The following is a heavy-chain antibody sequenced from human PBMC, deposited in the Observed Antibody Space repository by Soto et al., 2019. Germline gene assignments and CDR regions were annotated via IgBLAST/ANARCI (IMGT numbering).Heavy chain of an antibody. V-gene: IGHV1-8*01. Sequence: ASVKVSCKASGYTFTSYDINWVRQATGQGLEWMGWMNPNSGNTGYAQKFQGRVTMTRNTSISTAYMELSSLRSEDTAVYYCARRWLVAAGYQLLPHARLGFDPWGQGTLVTVSS. D-gene: IGHD2-2*01. J-gene: IGHJ5*02. CDR2: MNPNSGNT. CDR1: GYTFTSYD. CDR3: ARRWLVAAGYQLLPHARLGFDP.